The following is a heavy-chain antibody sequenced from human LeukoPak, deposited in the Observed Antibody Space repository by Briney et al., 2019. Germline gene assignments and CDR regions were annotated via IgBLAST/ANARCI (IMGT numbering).Heavy chain of an antibody. J-gene: IGHJ5*02. Sequence: PSETLSLTCTVSGGSISSRYWSWIRQPPGKGLEWIGSIYYSGGTNYNPSLQGRVSISVDTSKIQFSLKLSSVTAADTAVYYCARWQYTISSGWFDPWGQGTLVTVSS. CDR3: ARWQYTISSGWFDP. V-gene: IGHV4-59*08. CDR1: GGSISSRY. CDR2: IYYSGGT. D-gene: IGHD6-6*01.